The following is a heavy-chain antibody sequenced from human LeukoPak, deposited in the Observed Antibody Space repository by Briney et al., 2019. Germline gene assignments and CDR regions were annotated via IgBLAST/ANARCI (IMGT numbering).Heavy chain of an antibody. Sequence: GGSLRLSCAASGFSFSSYWMYWVRQDPGKGLVRVSRINSDGSSISYADSVKGRFTISRDNTKTTVYLQMNSLKTEDTAVYYCTPPGYEGLGYWGQGTLVTVSS. CDR3: TPPGYEGLGY. D-gene: IGHD5-12*01. V-gene: IGHV3-74*01. CDR1: GFSFSSYW. J-gene: IGHJ4*02. CDR2: INSDGSSI.